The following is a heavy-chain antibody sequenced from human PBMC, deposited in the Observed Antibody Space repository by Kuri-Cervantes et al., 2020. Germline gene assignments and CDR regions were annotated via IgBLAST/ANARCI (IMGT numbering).Heavy chain of an antibody. Sequence: GESLKISCAASGFTFSSYVMTWVRQAPGKGLEWVSAISGSGGNTYYADSVKGRFTISRDNARNSLFLQMNSLRAEDTAVYYCAKDKRGMVRGVITKGFYFDYWGQGTLVTVSS. CDR3: AKDKRGMVRGVITKGFYFDY. CDR2: ISGSGGNT. CDR1: GFTFSSYV. J-gene: IGHJ4*02. D-gene: IGHD3-10*01. V-gene: IGHV3-23*01.